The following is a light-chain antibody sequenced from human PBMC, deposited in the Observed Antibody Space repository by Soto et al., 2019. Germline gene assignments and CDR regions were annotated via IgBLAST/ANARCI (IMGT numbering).Light chain of an antibody. CDR1: ESIDNW. CDR2: AAS. Sequence: ITCRASESIDNWLAWYQQKPGKAPKLLIFAASTLVRGVPSRFSGRGSGTEFTLTISSLQADDYATFYCQQYHTDWTFGQGTKV. V-gene: IGKV1-5*01. J-gene: IGKJ1*01. CDR3: QQYHTDWT.